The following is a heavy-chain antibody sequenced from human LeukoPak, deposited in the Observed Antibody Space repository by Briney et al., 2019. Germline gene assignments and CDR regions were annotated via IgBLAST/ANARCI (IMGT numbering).Heavy chain of an antibody. D-gene: IGHD2-15*01. Sequence: GGSLRLSCTASGFTFSSYEMNWVRQAPGKGLEWVSYIRSDGSTIFYADSVKGRFTISRDNAKNSLYLQMNSLRAEDTAVYYCARQRWSRYFYMDVWGKGTTVTISS. CDR1: GFTFSSYE. CDR3: ARQRWSRYFYMDV. V-gene: IGHV3-48*03. J-gene: IGHJ6*03. CDR2: IRSDGSTI.